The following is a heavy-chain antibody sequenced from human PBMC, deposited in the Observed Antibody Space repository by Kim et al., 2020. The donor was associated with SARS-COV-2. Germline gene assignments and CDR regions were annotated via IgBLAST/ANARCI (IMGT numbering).Heavy chain of an antibody. V-gene: IGHV3-33*06. CDR3: AKDQVPVGATTLDY. D-gene: IGHD1-26*01. J-gene: IGHJ4*02. CDR2: IWYDGSNK. Sequence: GGSLRLSCAASGFTFSSYAMHWVRQAPGKGLEWVAVIWYDGSNKYYADSVKGRFTISRDNSKNTLYLQMNSLRAEDTAVYYCAKDQVPVGATTLDYWGQGTLVTVSS. CDR1: GFTFSSYA.